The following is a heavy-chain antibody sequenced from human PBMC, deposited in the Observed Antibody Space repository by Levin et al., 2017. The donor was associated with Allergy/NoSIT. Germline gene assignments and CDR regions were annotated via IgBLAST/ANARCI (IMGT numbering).Heavy chain of an antibody. CDR3: ARPVSYTSGWFYFDY. D-gene: IGHD6-19*01. CDR2: IYYYTEST. J-gene: IGHJ4*02. Sequence: PSETLSLTCTVSGGSISSSSDYWAWIRQPPGKGLEWIGSIYYYTESTFYSPSLKSRVTISVDTSKNQFSLKLSSVTAADTAVYYCARPVSYTSGWFYFDYWGQGTLVTVSS. CDR1: GGSISSSSDY. V-gene: IGHV4-39*01.